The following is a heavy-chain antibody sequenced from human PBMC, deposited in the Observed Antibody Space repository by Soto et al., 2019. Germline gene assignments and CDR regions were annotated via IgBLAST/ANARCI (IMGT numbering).Heavy chain of an antibody. V-gene: IGHV1-46*01. CDR2: INPSGGST. CDR1: GYTFTSYY. Sequence: QVQLVQSGAEVKKPGASVKVSCKASGYTFTSYYMHWVRQAPGQGLEWMGIINPSGGSTSYAQKFQGRVTMTRDTSTSTVYMEMSSLRSEDTAFYYCARTEGPIVVVVDATQTSDNFDIWGQGTMVTVSS. J-gene: IGHJ3*02. CDR3: ARTEGPIVVVVDATQTSDNFDI. D-gene: IGHD2-15*01.